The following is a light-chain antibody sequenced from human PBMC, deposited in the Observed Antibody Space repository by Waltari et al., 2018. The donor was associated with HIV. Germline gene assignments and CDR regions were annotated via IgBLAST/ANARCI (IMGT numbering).Light chain of an antibody. Sequence: QSALTQPASVSGSPGQSIAISCPGTNNDAGGYKYVSWYQQHPGTAPNLVSYDVTNRPSTVSDRFSGSKSGNTASLTISGLQAEDEADYYCSSYTGTGTWVFGGGTKVTVL. V-gene: IGLV2-14*03. CDR2: DVT. CDR1: NNDAGGYKY. J-gene: IGLJ3*02. CDR3: SSYTGTGTWV.